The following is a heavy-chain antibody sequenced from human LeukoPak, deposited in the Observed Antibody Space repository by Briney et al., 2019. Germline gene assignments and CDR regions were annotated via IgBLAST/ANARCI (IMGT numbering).Heavy chain of an antibody. Sequence: GGSLRLSCAASGFTFSSYAMHWVRQAPGKGLEWVAVISYDGSNKYYADSVKGRFTISRDNSKNTLYLQMNSLRAEDTAVYYCAKRQYYYDSSGKDAFDIWGQGTMVTVSS. CDR3: AKRQYYYDSSGKDAFDI. CDR1: GFTFSSYA. V-gene: IGHV3-30-3*02. J-gene: IGHJ3*02. CDR2: ISYDGSNK. D-gene: IGHD3-22*01.